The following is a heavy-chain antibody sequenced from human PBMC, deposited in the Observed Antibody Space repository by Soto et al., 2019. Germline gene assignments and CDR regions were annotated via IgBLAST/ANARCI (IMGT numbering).Heavy chain of an antibody. CDR3: ARLNSGSADY. Sequence: TSETLSLTCTVSGCSISSSSYYWAWVRQPPGKGLEWIGTMYHSGSTYYNPSLKSRVTIFVDTSKNQFSLKLSSVTAADTAVYHCARLNSGSADYWGQGTLVTVSS. J-gene: IGHJ4*02. D-gene: IGHD6-19*01. CDR2: MYHSGST. V-gene: IGHV4-39*01. CDR1: GCSISSSSYY.